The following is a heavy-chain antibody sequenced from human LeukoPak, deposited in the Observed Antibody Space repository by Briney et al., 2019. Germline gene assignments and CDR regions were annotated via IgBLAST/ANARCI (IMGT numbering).Heavy chain of an antibody. CDR3: TLNRGIVGPHFYMDV. CDR1: GFTVSNAW. Sequence: GGSLRLSFTASGFTVSNAWMSWVRQAPGKGPEFVGRIRSKTDGGATDFAAPVKGRFTISRDDSKNTLNLQMDSLKTEDTAVYYCTLNRGIVGPHFYMDVWGIGASVTVSS. J-gene: IGHJ6*03. D-gene: IGHD1-26*01. V-gene: IGHV3-15*01. CDR2: IRSKTDGGAT.